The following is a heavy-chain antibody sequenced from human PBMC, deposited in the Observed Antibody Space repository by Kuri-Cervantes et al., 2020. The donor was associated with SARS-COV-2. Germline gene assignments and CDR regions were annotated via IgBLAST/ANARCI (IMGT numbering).Heavy chain of an antibody. CDR2: ISGSGGST. J-gene: IGHJ6*03. D-gene: IGHD2-2*02. Sequence: GESLKISCAASRFTFGDYAMHWVRQAPGKGLEWVSAISGSGGSTYYADSVKGRFTISRDNSKNTLHLQMNSLRAEDTAVYYCAKSWGYCSSTSCYTRHYYYYMDVWGKGTTVTVSS. CDR3: AKSWGYCSSTSCYTRHYYYYMDV. V-gene: IGHV3-23*01. CDR1: RFTFGDYA.